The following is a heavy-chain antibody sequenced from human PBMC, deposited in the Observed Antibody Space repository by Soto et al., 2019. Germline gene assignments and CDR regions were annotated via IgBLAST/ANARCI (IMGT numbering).Heavy chain of an antibody. CDR3: ARDPLASGYDLTNWFDP. CDR1: GFTFSSYS. CDR2: ISSSSSTI. D-gene: IGHD5-12*01. V-gene: IGHV3-48*02. J-gene: IGHJ5*02. Sequence: GGSLRLSCAASGFTFSSYSMNWVRQAPGKGLEWVSYISSSSSTIYYADSVKGRFTISRDNAKNSLYLQMNSLRDEDTAVYYCARDPLASGYDLTNWFDPWGQGTLVTVSS.